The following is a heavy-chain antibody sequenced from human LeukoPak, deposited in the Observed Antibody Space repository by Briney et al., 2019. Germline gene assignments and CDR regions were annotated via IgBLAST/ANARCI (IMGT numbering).Heavy chain of an antibody. J-gene: IGHJ5*02. CDR1: GGSISSGDYY. Sequence: PSQTLSLTCTVSGGSISSGDYYWSWIRQPPGTGLEWIGYIYYSGSTYYNPSLKSRVTISVDTSKNQFSLKLSSVTAADTAVYYCARVILDYYDSSGYWFDPWGQGTLVTVSS. V-gene: IGHV4-30-4*01. D-gene: IGHD3-22*01. CDR2: IYYSGST. CDR3: ARVILDYYDSSGYWFDP.